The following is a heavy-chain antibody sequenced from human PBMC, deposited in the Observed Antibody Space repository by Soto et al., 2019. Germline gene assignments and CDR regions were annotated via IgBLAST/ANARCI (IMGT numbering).Heavy chain of an antibody. D-gene: IGHD3-10*01. CDR1: GVSFSGYY. CDR3: ASHRGSGSSGPRKVKYYFDY. Sequence: SETLSLTCAVYGVSFSGYYWSWIRQPPGKGLEWIGEINHSGSTNYNPSLKSRVTISVDTSKNQFSLKLSSVTAADTAVYYCASHRGSGSSGPRKVKYYFDYWGQGTLVTVSS. V-gene: IGHV4-34*01. J-gene: IGHJ4*02. CDR2: INHSGST.